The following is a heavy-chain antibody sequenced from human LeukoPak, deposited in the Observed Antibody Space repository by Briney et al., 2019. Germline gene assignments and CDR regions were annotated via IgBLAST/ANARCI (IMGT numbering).Heavy chain of an antibody. V-gene: IGHV4-59*08. CDR3: ARQEGSSGWADY. D-gene: IGHD6-19*01. Sequence: PSETLSLTCTVSGGSISSAYWSWLRQPPGKGLEWIGYIYYTGSTNYNPSLKSRVTISVDTSKNQFSLKVNSVTAADTAVYYCARQEGSSGWADYWGQGTLVTVSS. CDR2: IYYTGST. CDR1: GGSISSAY. J-gene: IGHJ4*02.